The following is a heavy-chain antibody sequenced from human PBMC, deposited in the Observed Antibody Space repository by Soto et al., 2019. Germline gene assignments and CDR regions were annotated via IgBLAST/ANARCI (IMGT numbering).Heavy chain of an antibody. CDR1: GYTFTGYY. J-gene: IGHJ4*02. CDR3: ARRLGYCSGGSCTGFDY. V-gene: IGHV1-2*04. Sequence: QVQLVQSGAEVKKPGASVKVSCKASGYTFTGYYTHWVRQAPGQGLEWMGWINPNSGGTNYAQKFQGWVTMTRDTSISTAYMELSRLRSDDTAVYYCARRLGYCSGGSCTGFDYWGQGTLVTVSS. D-gene: IGHD2-15*01. CDR2: INPNSGGT.